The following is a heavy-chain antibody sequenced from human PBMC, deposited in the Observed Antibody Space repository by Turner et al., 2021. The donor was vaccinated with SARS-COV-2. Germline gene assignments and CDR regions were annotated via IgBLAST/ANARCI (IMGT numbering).Heavy chain of an antibody. D-gene: IGHD2-2*01. V-gene: IGHV1-24*01. Sequence: QVQLVQSGAEVKKPGASVKVSCKISGYTLTELSMYWVRQAPGKGLEWMGGFDPEDGETIYAQNFQGRVTMTEDTSTDTAYMELSSLRSEDMAVYFCATGYQLRVNWFDPWGQGTLVTVSS. J-gene: IGHJ5*02. CDR3: ATGYQLRVNWFDP. CDR2: FDPEDGET. CDR1: GYTLTELS.